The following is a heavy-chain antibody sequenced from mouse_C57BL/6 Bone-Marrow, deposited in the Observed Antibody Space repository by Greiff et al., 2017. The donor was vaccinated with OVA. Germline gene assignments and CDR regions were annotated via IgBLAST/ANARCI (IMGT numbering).Heavy chain of an antibody. Sequence: EVQLVESGGGLVQPGGSLSLSCAASGFTFTDYYMSWVRQPPGKALEWLGFIRNKANGYTTEYSASVKGRFTTSRDNSQSILYLQMHALRAEDSATYYCARGRPGGDYWGQGTSVTVSS. CDR1: GFTFTDYY. CDR2: IRNKANGYTT. V-gene: IGHV7-3*01. CDR3: ARGRPGGDY. J-gene: IGHJ4*01.